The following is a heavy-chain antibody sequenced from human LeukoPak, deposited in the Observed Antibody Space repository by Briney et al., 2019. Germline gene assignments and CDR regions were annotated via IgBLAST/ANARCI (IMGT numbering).Heavy chain of an antibody. CDR2: IYTSGST. J-gene: IGHJ6*03. Sequence: SETLSLTCTVSGGSISSYYWSWIRQPAGKGLEWIGRIYTSGSTNYNPSLKSRVTISVDTSNNQFSLKLTSVTAADTAVYYCARRYYYSHMDVWGKGTTVTVSS. V-gene: IGHV4-4*07. CDR3: ARRYYYSHMDV. CDR1: GGSISSYY.